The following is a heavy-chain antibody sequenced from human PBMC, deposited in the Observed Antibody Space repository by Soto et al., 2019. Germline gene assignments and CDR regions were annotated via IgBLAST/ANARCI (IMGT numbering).Heavy chain of an antibody. CDR1: GGSFSGYY. J-gene: IGHJ6*02. CDR3: ARAVDYYYGMDV. V-gene: IGHV4-34*01. Sequence: PSETLSLTCAVYGGSFSGYYWSWIRQPPGKGLEWIGEINHSGSTNYNPSLKSRVTISVDTSKNQFSLKLSSVTAADTAVYYCARAVDYYYGMDVWGQGTTVTVSS. CDR2: INHSGST.